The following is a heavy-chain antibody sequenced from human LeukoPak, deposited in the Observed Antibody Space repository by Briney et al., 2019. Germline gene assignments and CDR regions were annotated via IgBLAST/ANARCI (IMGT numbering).Heavy chain of an antibody. Sequence: SETLSLTCAVYGGSFSGYYWSWIRQPPGKGLEWIGEINHSGSTNYNPSLKSRVTISVDTSKNQFSLKLSSVTAADTAVYYCARAPVTYYYMDVWGKGTTVTVSS. D-gene: IGHD2-21*02. CDR1: GGSFSGYY. CDR2: INHSGST. CDR3: ARAPVTYYYMDV. J-gene: IGHJ6*03. V-gene: IGHV4-34*01.